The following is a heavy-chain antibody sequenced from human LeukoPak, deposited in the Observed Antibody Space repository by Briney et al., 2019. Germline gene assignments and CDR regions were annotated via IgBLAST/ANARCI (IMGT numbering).Heavy chain of an antibody. D-gene: IGHD1-26*01. CDR1: GFTFSSYA. CDR3: AKDPGSGSYPGNFDY. Sequence: GGSLRLSCAASGFTFSSYAMSWVRQAPGKGLEWVSGISGSGGSTYYADSVKGRFTISRDNSKNTLYLQMNSLRAEDTAIYYCAKDPGSGSYPGNFDYWGQGTLVTVSS. J-gene: IGHJ4*02. V-gene: IGHV3-23*01. CDR2: ISGSGGST.